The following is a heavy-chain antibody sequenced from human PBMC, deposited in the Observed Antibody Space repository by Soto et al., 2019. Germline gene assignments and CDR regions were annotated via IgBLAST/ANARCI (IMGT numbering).Heavy chain of an antibody. CDR3: ARGPVRYFDWLFGSMDV. CDR1: GYTFTGYY. J-gene: IGHJ6*03. CDR2: INPNSGGT. D-gene: IGHD3-9*01. V-gene: IGHV1-2*04. Sequence: ASVKVSCKASGYTFTGYYMHWVRQAPGQGLEWMGWINPNSGGTNYAQKFQGWVTMTRDTSISTAYMELSRLRSDDTAVYYCARGPVRYFDWLFGSMDVWGKGTTVTAP.